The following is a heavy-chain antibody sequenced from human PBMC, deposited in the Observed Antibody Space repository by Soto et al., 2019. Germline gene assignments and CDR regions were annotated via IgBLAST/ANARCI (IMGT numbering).Heavy chain of an antibody. CDR3: ARDFNNYAAPFGY. J-gene: IGHJ4*02. CDR2: INAGNSDT. CDR1: GYTFTSYA. V-gene: IGHV1-3*01. Sequence: ASVKVSCKASGYTFTSYAMHWVRQAPGQRLEWMGWINAGNSDTKYSQKFQGRVTITSDTSASTAYMELSSLRSEDTAVYYCARDFNNYAAPFGYWGQGTLVTVSS. D-gene: IGHD1-20*01.